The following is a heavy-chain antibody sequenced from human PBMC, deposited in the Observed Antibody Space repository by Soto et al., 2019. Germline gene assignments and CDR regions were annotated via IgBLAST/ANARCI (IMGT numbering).Heavy chain of an antibody. CDR2: IYKSATT. CDR3: ARGRYCLTGRCFPNWFDS. Sequence: KASETLSLTCSVSGDSISTVDYFWAWIRQPPGQALEYIGYIYKSATTYYNPSFESRVAISLDTSKSQFSLNVTSVPAADTAVYFCARGRYCLTGRCFPNWFDSWGQGTLVTVSS. V-gene: IGHV4-30-4*01. J-gene: IGHJ5*01. CDR1: GDSISTVDYF. D-gene: IGHD2-15*01.